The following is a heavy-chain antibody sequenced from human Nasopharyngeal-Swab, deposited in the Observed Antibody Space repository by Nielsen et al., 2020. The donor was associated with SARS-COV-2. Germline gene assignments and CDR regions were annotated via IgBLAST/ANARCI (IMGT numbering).Heavy chain of an antibody. Sequence: GESLKISCAASGFSFSGYGMHWVRQAPGKGLEWVAVIWHDGRFQFCADSVKGRFTVSRDNPKNTLYLQMNSLRAEDTAVYYCATEGVGDAYNSDWFDWWGQGTLVTVSS. J-gene: IGHJ4*02. D-gene: IGHD6-19*01. CDR2: IWHDGRFQ. V-gene: IGHV3-33*03. CDR1: GFSFSGYG. CDR3: ATEGVGDAYNSDWFDW.